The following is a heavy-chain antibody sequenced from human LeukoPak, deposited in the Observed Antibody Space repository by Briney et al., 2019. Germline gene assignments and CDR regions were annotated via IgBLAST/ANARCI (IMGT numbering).Heavy chain of an antibody. CDR3: ARAQGFRFDY. V-gene: IGHV3-7*01. Sequence: GGSLRLSCATSGFTFSSNWMSWVRHVPGRGLDWVANIKPDGSAEYYAASVKGRFTVSRDNAKNSLYLQMNSLRVEDTAVYYCARAQGFRFDYWGQGTLVTVSS. CDR1: GFTFSSNW. J-gene: IGHJ4*02. D-gene: IGHD3-3*01. CDR2: IKPDGSAE.